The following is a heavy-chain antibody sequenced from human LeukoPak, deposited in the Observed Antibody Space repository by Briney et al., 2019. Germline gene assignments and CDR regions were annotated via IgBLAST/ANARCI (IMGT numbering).Heavy chain of an antibody. D-gene: IGHD5-24*01. CDR2: IIPIFGTA. J-gene: IGHJ4*02. CDR1: GGTFSSYA. CDR3: ARDKNGYNWPIDY. Sequence: GSSVKVSCKASGGTFSSYAISWVRQAPGQGLEWMGGIIPIFGTANYAQKFQGRVTITADKSTSTAYMELSSLRSEDTAVYYCARDKNGYNWPIDYWGQGTLVTVSS. V-gene: IGHV1-69*06.